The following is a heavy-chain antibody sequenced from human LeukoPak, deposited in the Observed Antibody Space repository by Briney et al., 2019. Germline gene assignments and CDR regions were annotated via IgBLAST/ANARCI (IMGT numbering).Heavy chain of an antibody. Sequence: GGSLRLSCTAPGFTFSNFWMHWGRQAPGKGLVWVSGIDTVGSATRYADSVKGRFTTSKDSAKNTLFLQINSLRAEDTAVYFCARTGGWLSNFDFWGQGSLVTVSS. CDR3: ARTGGWLSNFDF. CDR1: GFTFSNFW. J-gene: IGHJ4*02. CDR2: IDTVGSAT. D-gene: IGHD5-24*01. V-gene: IGHV3-74*01.